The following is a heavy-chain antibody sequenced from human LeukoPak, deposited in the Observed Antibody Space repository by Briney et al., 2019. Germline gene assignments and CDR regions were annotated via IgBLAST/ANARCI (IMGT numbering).Heavy chain of an antibody. V-gene: IGHV4-34*01. CDR3: ARVRATGAFDI. Sequence: KASETLSLTCAVYGGSFSGYYWTWIRQPPGKGLEWTGEINHSGSTNYNPSLKSRVTISVDTSKNQFSLKLSSVTAADTAVYYCARVRATGAFDIWGQGTMVTVSS. CDR2: INHSGST. D-gene: IGHD1-26*01. J-gene: IGHJ3*02. CDR1: GGSFSGYY.